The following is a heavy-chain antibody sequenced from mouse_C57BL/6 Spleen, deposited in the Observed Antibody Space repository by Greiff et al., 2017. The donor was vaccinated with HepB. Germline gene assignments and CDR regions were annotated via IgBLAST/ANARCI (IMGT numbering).Heavy chain of an antibody. J-gene: IGHJ3*01. CDR1: GYTFTSYG. Sequence: VQLQQSGAELARPGASVKLSCKASGYTFTSYGISWVKQRTGQGLEWIGEIYPRSGNTYYNEKFKGKATLTADKSSSTAYMELRSLTSEDSAVYFCADYYGISSWFAYWGQGTLVTVSA. D-gene: IGHD1-1*01. CDR2: IYPRSGNT. V-gene: IGHV1-81*01. CDR3: ADYYGISSWFAY.